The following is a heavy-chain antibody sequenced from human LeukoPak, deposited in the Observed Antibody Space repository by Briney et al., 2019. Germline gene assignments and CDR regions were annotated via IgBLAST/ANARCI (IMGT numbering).Heavy chain of an antibody. V-gene: IGHV3-23*01. CDR3: ASPASRSGYRYYFDY. Sequence: GGSLRLSCAASGFTFSDYYMSWIRQAPGKGLEWVSAISGSGGSTYYADSVKGRFTISRDNSKNTLYLQMNSLRAEDTAVYYCASPASRSGYRYYFDYWGQGTLVTVSS. D-gene: IGHD3-22*01. CDR1: GFTFSDYY. CDR2: ISGSGGST. J-gene: IGHJ4*02.